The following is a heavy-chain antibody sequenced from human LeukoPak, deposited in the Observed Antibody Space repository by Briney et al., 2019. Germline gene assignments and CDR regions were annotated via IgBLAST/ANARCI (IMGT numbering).Heavy chain of an antibody. D-gene: IGHD3-10*01. CDR2: IYYSGST. J-gene: IGHJ4*02. Sequence: SETLSLTCTVSGGSISSRSYYGGWIRQPPGKVLEWFGSIYYSGSTYYNPSLKSRVTISVDTSKNQFSMKLSSVTAADTAVYYCARLGPVWVQGEDYWGQGTLVTVSS. V-gene: IGHV4-39*01. CDR1: GGSISSRSYY. CDR3: ARLGPVWVQGEDY.